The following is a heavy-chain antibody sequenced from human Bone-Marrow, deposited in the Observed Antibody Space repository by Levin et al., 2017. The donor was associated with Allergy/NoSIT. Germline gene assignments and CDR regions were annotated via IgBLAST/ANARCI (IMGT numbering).Heavy chain of an antibody. D-gene: IGHD2-2*01. CDR1: GYTFTGNY. Sequence: AASVKVSCKTSGYTFTGNYMHWVRQAPGQGLEWMGRINPDSGGTNYAQKFQGRVTLTRDTSISTAYMELSRLRSDDTAIYYCASLTYCTSTTCIKGDYWGQGTLVTVSS. V-gene: IGHV1-2*06. J-gene: IGHJ4*02. CDR2: INPDSGGT. CDR3: ASLTYCTSTTCIKGDY.